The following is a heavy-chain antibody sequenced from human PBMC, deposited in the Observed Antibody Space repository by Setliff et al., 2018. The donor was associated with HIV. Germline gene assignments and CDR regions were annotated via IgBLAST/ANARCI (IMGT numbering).Heavy chain of an antibody. CDR3: ARDPSIGYYYDSSGSYFDY. J-gene: IGHJ4*02. CDR1: GYSISSGYY. CDR2: IYHSGST. D-gene: IGHD3-22*01. Sequence: LSLTCAVSGYSISSGYYWGWIRQPPGKGLEWIGSIYHSGSTYYNPSLKSRVTISVDTSKNQFSLKLSSVTAADTAVYYCARDPSIGYYYDSSGSYFDYWGQGTLVT. V-gene: IGHV4-38-2*02.